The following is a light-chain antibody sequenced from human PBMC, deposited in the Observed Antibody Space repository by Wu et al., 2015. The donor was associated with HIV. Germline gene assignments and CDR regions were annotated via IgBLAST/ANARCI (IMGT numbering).Light chain of an antibody. Sequence: DRVTITCRASQSIRNRLNWYQQIPGKAPKLLIYTASSLQSGVPPRFSGSGSGTDFTLTIASLQPEDFATYYCQQSYSTPYSFGQGTKLEIK. CDR3: QQSYSTPYS. V-gene: IGKV1-39*01. CDR2: TAS. J-gene: IGKJ2*03. CDR1: QSIRNR.